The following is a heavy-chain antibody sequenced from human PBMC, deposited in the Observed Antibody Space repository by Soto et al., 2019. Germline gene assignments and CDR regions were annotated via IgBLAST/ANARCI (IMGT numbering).Heavy chain of an antibody. Sequence: EVQLVESGGGLIQPGGSLKLSCAASGFTVGNNYMSWXXXAXGKGLECVSLIYSTGTTKYADSVKGRFTVSRDNAKNTLYLQMNSLRAEDTAVYYCAKDGRGSGSHYNSFGYWGQGTLVTVSS. CDR2: IYSTGTT. V-gene: IGHV3-53*01. CDR1: GFTVGNNY. J-gene: IGHJ4*02. CDR3: AKDGRGSGSHYNSFGY. D-gene: IGHD3-10*01.